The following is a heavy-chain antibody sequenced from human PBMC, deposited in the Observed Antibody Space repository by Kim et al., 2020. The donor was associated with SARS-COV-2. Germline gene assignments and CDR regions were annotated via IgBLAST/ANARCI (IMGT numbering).Heavy chain of an antibody. V-gene: IGHV1-3*01. CDR2: INAGNGNT. D-gene: IGHD3-10*01. Sequence: ASVKVSCKASGYTFTSYAMHWVRQAPGQRLEWMGWINAGNGNTKYSQKFQGRVTITRDTSASTAYMELSSLRSEDTAVYYCARDMRYYGSGSYPEVYWGQGTLVTVSS. J-gene: IGHJ4*02. CDR1: GYTFTSYA. CDR3: ARDMRYYGSGSYPEVY.